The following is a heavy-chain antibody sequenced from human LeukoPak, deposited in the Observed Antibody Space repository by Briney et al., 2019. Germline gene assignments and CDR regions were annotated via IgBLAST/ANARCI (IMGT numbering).Heavy chain of an antibody. CDR3: TRRSKDDSSGYYDR. CDR2: IRSKANNYAT. D-gene: IGHD3-22*01. Sequence: GGSLRLSCAASGFTFSGSAMHWVRQPSGKGLEWVGRIRSKANNYATAYAESVKGRFTISRDDSKNTAYLQMNSLKTEDTAVYYCTRRSKDDSSGYYDRWGQGTLVTVSS. V-gene: IGHV3-73*01. J-gene: IGHJ5*02. CDR1: GFTFSGSA.